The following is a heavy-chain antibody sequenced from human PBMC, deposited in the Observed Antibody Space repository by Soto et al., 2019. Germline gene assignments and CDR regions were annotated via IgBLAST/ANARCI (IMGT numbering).Heavy chain of an antibody. CDR1: GGSISSYY. D-gene: IGHD3-10*01. J-gene: IGHJ6*02. Sequence: SETLSLTCTVSGGSISSYYWSWIRQPPGKGLEWIGYIYYSGSTNYNPSLKSRVTISVDTSKNQFSLKLSSVTAADTAVYYCARGGMDITMVRGVIISYYYYRMDVWGQGTTVTVSS. CDR2: IYYSGST. V-gene: IGHV4-59*01. CDR3: ARGGMDITMVRGVIISYYYYRMDV.